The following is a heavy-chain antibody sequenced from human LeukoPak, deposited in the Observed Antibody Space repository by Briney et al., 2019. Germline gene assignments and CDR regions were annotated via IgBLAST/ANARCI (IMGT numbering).Heavy chain of an antibody. CDR1: GYTFTSYY. CDR3: ARDGRFMTYQHYYDSSGDRPFDY. D-gene: IGHD3-22*01. Sequence: ASVKVSCKASGYTFTSYYMHWVRQAPGQGLEWMGIINPSGGSTSYAQKFQGRVTMTRDTSTSTVYMELSSLRSEDTAVYYSARDGRFMTYQHYYDSSGDRPFDYWGQGTLVTVSS. V-gene: IGHV1-46*01. J-gene: IGHJ4*02. CDR2: INPSGGST.